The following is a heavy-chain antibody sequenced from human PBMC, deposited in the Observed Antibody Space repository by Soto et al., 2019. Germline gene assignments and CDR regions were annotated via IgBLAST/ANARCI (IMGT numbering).Heavy chain of an antibody. CDR2: INSDASTT. CDR3: ARGYYDSRGGYYFDY. V-gene: IGHV3-74*01. J-gene: IGHJ4*02. Sequence: GGSLRLSCAAFGFTFSRYWMHWVRQAPGKGLVWVSRINSDASTTSYADCVKGRFTISRDNAKNTMYLQMNSLRAEDAAVYYCARGYYDSRGGYYFDYWGLGTLVTVSS. D-gene: IGHD3-22*01. CDR1: GFTFSRYW.